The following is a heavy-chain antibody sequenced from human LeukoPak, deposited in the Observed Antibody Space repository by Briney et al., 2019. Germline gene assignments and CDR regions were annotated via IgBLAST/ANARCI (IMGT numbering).Heavy chain of an antibody. CDR2: IYYSGST. D-gene: IGHD5-18*01. V-gene: IGHV4-59*01. Sequence: SETLSLTCTVSGGSISSYYWSWIRQPPGKGLEWIGYIYYSGSTNYNPSLKSRVTISVDTSKNQFSLKLSSVTAADTAVYYCVGYSYAAGFDYWGQGTLVTVSS. J-gene: IGHJ4*02. CDR3: VGYSYAAGFDY. CDR1: GGSISSYY.